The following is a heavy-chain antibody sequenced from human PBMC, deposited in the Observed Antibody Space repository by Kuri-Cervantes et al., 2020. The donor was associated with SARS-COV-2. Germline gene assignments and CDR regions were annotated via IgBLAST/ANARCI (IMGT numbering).Heavy chain of an antibody. CDR3: ARDDVEVDTAMDYYYMDV. D-gene: IGHD5-18*01. Sequence: GESLKISCTASGFIFSDYYMTWIRQAPGKGLEWVSNIGPSGTTKYYADSVKGRFTISRDNAKNSLYLQMNSLRAEDTAVYYCARDDVEVDTAMDYYYMDVWGKGTTVTVSS. V-gene: IGHV3-11*04. CDR2: IGPSGTTK. J-gene: IGHJ6*03. CDR1: GFIFSDYY.